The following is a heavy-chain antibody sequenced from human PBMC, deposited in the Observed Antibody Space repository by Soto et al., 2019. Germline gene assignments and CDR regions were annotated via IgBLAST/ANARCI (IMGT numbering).Heavy chain of an antibody. Sequence: LSLTCTVSGGSISSSSYYWGWIRQPPGKGLEWIGSIYYSGSTYYNPSLKSRVTISVDTSKNQFSLKLSSVTAADTAVYYCARLCVGYYDFWSGYYPTNWFDPWGQGTLVTLSS. D-gene: IGHD3-3*01. CDR3: ARLCVGYYDFWSGYYPTNWFDP. CDR2: IYYSGST. CDR1: GGSISSSSYY. J-gene: IGHJ5*02. V-gene: IGHV4-39*01.